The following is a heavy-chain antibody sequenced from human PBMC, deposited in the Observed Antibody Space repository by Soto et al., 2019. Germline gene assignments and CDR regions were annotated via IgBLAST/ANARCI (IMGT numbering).Heavy chain of an antibody. D-gene: IGHD3-22*01. CDR3: ARDPPLSMFVVVGVDDF. CDR2: ISGFGTYK. J-gene: IGHJ4*02. V-gene: IGHV3-21*02. CDR1: GFSFSDEN. Sequence: EVQLVESGGGLVKPGGSLRLSCAASGFSFSDENMNWVRQAPGKGLEWVSSISGFGTYKNYADSVKGRFTISRDNDKNSVNLQMSSLRAEDTAVYYCARDPPLSMFVVVGVDDFWGQGTLVTVSS.